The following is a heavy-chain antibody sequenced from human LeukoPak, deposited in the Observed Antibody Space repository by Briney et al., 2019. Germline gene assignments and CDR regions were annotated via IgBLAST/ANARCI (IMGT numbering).Heavy chain of an antibody. D-gene: IGHD2-21*01. J-gene: IGHJ3*02. Sequence: SETLSLTCTVSGGSISSYYWSWIRQPPGKGLEWIGYIYYSGSTNYNPSLKSRVTISVDTSKNQFSLKLSSVTAADTAVYYCARETDWAFDIWGQGTMVTVSS. V-gene: IGHV4-59*01. CDR3: ARETDWAFDI. CDR2: IYYSGST. CDR1: GGSISSYY.